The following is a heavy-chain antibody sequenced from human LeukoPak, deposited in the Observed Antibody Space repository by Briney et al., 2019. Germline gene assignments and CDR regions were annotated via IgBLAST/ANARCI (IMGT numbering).Heavy chain of an antibody. CDR2: IFYVGDT. J-gene: IGHJ4*02. D-gene: IGHD1-26*01. Sequence: KPSETLSLTCTVSGGSISSSSYYWGWIRQPAGKGPEWIGTIFYVGDTYYNPSLKSRVTMSVDTSKNQFSLRLRSVSTADTAVYYCARTSGSQYAPIDNWGQGIRVTVSS. CDR1: GGSISSSSYY. V-gene: IGHV4-39*01. CDR3: ARTSGSQYAPIDN.